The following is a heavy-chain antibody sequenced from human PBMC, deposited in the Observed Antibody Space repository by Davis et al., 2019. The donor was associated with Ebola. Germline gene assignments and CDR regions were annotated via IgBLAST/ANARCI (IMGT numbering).Heavy chain of an antibody. J-gene: IGHJ4*02. V-gene: IGHV1-2*04. CDR2: INPNSGGT. D-gene: IGHD2-2*01. Sequence: AASVKVSCKASGYTFTGYYMHWVRQAPGQGLEWMGWINPNSGGTNYAQKFQGWVTMTRDTSISTAYMELSRLRSDDTAVYYCTSLLVRDVVPAAIPSGHWGQGTLVTVSS. CDR3: TSLLVRDVVPAAIPSGH. CDR1: GYTFTGYY.